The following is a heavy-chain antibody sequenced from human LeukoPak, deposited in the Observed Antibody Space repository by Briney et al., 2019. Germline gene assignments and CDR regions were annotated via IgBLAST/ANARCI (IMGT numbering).Heavy chain of an antibody. J-gene: IGHJ1*01. V-gene: IGHV4-39*07. CDR3: ARGPWFGFQH. Sequence: SETLSLTCTVSGGSISSYYWSWIRQPPGKGLEWIGSIYYSGSTYYNPSLKSRVTISVDTSKNQFSLKLSSVTAADTAVYYCARGPWFGFQHWGQGTLVTVSS. CDR2: IYYSGST. D-gene: IGHD3-16*01. CDR1: GGSISSYY.